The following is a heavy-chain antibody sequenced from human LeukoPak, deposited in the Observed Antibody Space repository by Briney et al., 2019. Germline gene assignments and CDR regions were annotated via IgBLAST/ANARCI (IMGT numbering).Heavy chain of an antibody. J-gene: IGHJ4*02. V-gene: IGHV3-21*01. D-gene: IGHD1-26*01. CDR3: ARVQKASGATAPLFRY. CDR1: GFTFSSYS. CDR2: ISSSSSYI. Sequence: PGGSLRLSCAASGFTFSSYSMNWVRQAAGKGLEWVSSISSSSSYIYYADSVKGRFTISRDNAKNSLYLQMNSLRAEDTAVYYCARVQKASGATAPLFRYWGQGTLVTVSS.